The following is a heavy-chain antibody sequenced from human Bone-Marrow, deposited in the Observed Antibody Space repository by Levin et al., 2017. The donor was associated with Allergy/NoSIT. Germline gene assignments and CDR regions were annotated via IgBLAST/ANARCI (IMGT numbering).Heavy chain of an antibody. CDR3: ARRGFSAYMDV. CDR2: VYHSGST. CDR1: GASFSGYY. Sequence: KSSETLSLTCAVYGASFSGYYWSWIRQPPGKGPEWIGEVYHSGSTNYNPSLESRVTVSIDTSKNQFSLKLSSVTAADTAVYYCARRGFSAYMDVWGKGTAVTVSS. J-gene: IGHJ6*04. D-gene: IGHD5-12*01. V-gene: IGHV4-34*01.